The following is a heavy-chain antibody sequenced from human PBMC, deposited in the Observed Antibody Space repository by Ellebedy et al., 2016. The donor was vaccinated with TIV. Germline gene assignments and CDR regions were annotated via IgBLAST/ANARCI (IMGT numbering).Heavy chain of an antibody. Sequence: MPSETLSLTCTVSGASITSGDYRWTWIRHQPGKGLEWIGYNSYSGSRNQNPPLKSRVIISLETSKTQFSLNLSSVTAADTAVYYLARVFGLPGSFGWFDPWGQGRLVTVSS. D-gene: IGHD1-20*01. CDR2: NSYSGSR. V-gene: IGHV4-31*03. CDR3: ARVFGLPGSFGWFDP. CDR1: GASITSGDYR. J-gene: IGHJ5*02.